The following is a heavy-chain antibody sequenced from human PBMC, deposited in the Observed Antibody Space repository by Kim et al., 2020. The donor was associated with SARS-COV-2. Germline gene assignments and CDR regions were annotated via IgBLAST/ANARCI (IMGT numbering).Heavy chain of an antibody. CDR3: VRDPAGETRLDY. J-gene: IGHJ4*02. D-gene: IGHD6-25*01. CDR2: ISYDGTNK. Sequence: GGSLRLSCAASGFTFSTYAMQWVRQAPGEGLEWVAAISYDGTNKYYADFVKGRFTSSRDNSKNTLYLQMNSLRPEDTAVYYCVRDPAGETRLDYWGQGTLVTVSS. V-gene: IGHV3-30-3*01. CDR1: GFTFSTYA.